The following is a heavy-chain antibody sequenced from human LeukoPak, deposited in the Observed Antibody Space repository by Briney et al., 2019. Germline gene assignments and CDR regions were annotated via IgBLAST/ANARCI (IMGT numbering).Heavy chain of an antibody. D-gene: IGHD5-18*01. CDR3: ARDAPGNTALDY. CDR2: INGYGSST. V-gene: IGHV3-74*01. Sequence: PGGSLRLSCAASGFSFISYWMHWVRQAPGKGLVWVSRINGYGSSTDFADSVKGRFTISRDNAKNTLYLQMNSLRAEDTSVYYCARDAPGNTALDYWGQGPLVTVSS. J-gene: IGHJ4*02. CDR1: GFSFISYW.